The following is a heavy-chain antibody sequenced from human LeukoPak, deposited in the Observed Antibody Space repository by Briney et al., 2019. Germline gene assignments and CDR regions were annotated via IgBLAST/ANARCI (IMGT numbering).Heavy chain of an antibody. D-gene: IGHD2-2*01. CDR2: INPNSGGT. V-gene: IGHV1-2*02. Sequence: ASVTVSCKASGYTFTGYYMHWVRQAPGQGLEWMGWINPNSGGTNYAQRFQGRVTMTRDTSISTAYMELSRLRSDDTAVYYCAREIYCSSTSCQPYLDYWGQGTLVTVSS. CDR1: GYTFTGYY. CDR3: AREIYCSSTSCQPYLDY. J-gene: IGHJ4*02.